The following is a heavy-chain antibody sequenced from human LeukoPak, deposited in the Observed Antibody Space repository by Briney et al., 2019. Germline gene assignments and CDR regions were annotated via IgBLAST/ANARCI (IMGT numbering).Heavy chain of an antibody. D-gene: IGHD6-13*01. CDR2: IYYSGST. CDR1: GGSISSHY. Sequence: SETLSLTCTVSGGSISSHYWSWIRQPPGKGLEWIGYIYYSGSTNYNPSLKSRVTISVDTSKNQFSLKLSSVTAADTAVYYCARDGSYSSSWYWGGWFDPWGQGTLVTVSS. CDR3: ARDGSYSSSWYWGGWFDP. V-gene: IGHV4-59*11. J-gene: IGHJ5*02.